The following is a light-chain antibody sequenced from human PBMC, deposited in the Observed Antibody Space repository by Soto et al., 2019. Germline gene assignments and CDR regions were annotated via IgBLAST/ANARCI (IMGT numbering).Light chain of an antibody. CDR2: EGS. CDR3: SSYTTTTLEV. Sequence: QSALTQPASVSGSPGQSITISCTGTSSDVGSYNLVSWYQQHPGKAPKLMIYEGSKRPSGVSNRFSGSKSGNTASLTISGLQAEDEADYFCSSYTTTTLEVFGTGTKLTVL. V-gene: IGLV2-14*02. CDR1: SSDVGSYNL. J-gene: IGLJ1*01.